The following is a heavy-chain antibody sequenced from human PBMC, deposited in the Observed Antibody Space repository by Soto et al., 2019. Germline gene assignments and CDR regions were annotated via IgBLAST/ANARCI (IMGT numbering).Heavy chain of an antibody. CDR3: ARSSPYIVVRKPTGNQDYYGMDV. V-gene: IGHV1-69*01. D-gene: IGHD2-2*01. CDR2: IIPVFGTT. Sequence: QVQLVQSGAEVKKPGSSVKVFCKASGGTFSNYTISWVRQAPGQGLEWMGGIIPVFGTTDYEQKFQGRVTITADGSKSTAYMKLGSLRSGDTAVYYCARSSPYIVVRKPTGNQDYYGMDVWGQGTTVTVSS. CDR1: GGTFSNYT. J-gene: IGHJ6*02.